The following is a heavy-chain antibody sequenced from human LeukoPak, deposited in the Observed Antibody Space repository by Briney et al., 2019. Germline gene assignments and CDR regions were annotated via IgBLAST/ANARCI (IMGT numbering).Heavy chain of an antibody. Sequence: RGSLRLSCAASGFTFTNYAMSWVRQAPGKGLEWVSTISGSGGSTYYADSVKGRFTISRDNSKNTLYLQVNSLRAEDTAVYYCANKWASGIDYWGQGTLVTVS. V-gene: IGHV3-23*01. CDR3: ANKWASGIDY. CDR1: GFTFTNYA. D-gene: IGHD3-10*01. J-gene: IGHJ4*02. CDR2: ISGSGGST.